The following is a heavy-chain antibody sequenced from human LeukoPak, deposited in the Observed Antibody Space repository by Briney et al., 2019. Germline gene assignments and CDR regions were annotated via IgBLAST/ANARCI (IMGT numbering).Heavy chain of an antibody. J-gene: IGHJ4*02. CDR2: INPKSGVT. CDR1: GYTFTDFH. CDR3: ARLLRSTIISGTADY. Sequence: ASVKVSCKVSGYTFTDFHMHWLRQAPGQGPEWMGWINPKSGVTNYTAKFQDRVTLTRDTSISKAYMEMRRLIFDDTAVYYCARLLRSTIISGTADYWGQGTQVIVSS. D-gene: IGHD1-26*01. V-gene: IGHV1-2*02.